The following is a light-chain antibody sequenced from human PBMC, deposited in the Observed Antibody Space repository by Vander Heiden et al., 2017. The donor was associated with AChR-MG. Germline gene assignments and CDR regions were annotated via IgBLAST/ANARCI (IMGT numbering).Light chain of an antibody. V-gene: IGLV1-44*01. Sequence: QSVLTQPPSASGTPGPRVTISCSGSSSNIGTNTVNWYQHLPGTAPKLLIFSNNERPSGVPDRFSGSKSGTSASLAISGLQSEDESDYYCAAWDDSLNGAVYGGGTKLTVL. J-gene: IGLJ3*02. CDR2: SNN. CDR1: SSNIGTNT. CDR3: AAWDDSLNGAV.